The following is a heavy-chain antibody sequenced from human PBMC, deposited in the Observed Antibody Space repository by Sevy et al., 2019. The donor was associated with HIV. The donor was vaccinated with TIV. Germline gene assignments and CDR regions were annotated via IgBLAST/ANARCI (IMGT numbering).Heavy chain of an antibody. Sequence: GGSLRLSCGASGFTFSRYSMNWVRQAPGKGLEWVSYISSSGHYIQYADSVRGRFTISRDNARDSLDLQMNSLRAEDTVVYFCVRWDYSTSGNWFDPWGQGTLVTVSS. D-gene: IGHD6-13*01. V-gene: IGHV3-21*01. CDR3: VRWDYSTSGNWFDP. J-gene: IGHJ5*02. CDR1: GFTFSRYS. CDR2: ISSSGHYI.